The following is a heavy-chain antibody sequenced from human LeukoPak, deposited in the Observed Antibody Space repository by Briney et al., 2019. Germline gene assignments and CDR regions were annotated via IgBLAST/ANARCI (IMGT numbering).Heavy chain of an antibody. CDR3: AKGGKWDVTPFDY. J-gene: IGHJ4*02. D-gene: IGHD1-26*01. V-gene: IGHV3-23*01. CDR1: GFTFSSYA. CDR2: ISGSGDIT. Sequence: GGSLRLSCAASGFTFSSYAMSWVRQAPGKGLEWVSAISGSGDITHYADSVKGRFTISRDNSKNTLYLQVNNLRAEDTAVYYCAKGGKWDVTPFDYWGQGTLVTVSS.